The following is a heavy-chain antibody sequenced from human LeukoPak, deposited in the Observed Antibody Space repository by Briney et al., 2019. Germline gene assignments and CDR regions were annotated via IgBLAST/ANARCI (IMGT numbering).Heavy chain of an antibody. CDR1: GFSFSTYD. V-gene: IGHV3-21*01. CDR2: ITSASNHI. CDR3: ARVYSANGYGSGYYDY. Sequence: GGSLRLSCVASGFSFSTYDMNWVRQAPGKGLEWVSAITSASNHINYADSVKGRFTISRDSANNSLYLQMNSLRAEDTAVYYCARVYSANGYGSGYYDYWGQGTLVTVSS. J-gene: IGHJ4*02. D-gene: IGHD3-10*01.